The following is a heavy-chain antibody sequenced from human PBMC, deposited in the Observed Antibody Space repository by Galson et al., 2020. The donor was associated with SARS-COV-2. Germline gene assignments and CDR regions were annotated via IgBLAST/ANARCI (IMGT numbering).Heavy chain of an antibody. CDR3: ARVTDSYGYPPDAFDI. J-gene: IGHJ3*02. CDR1: GGSISSYY. Sequence: ETSENLSLTCTVSGGSISSYYWSWIRQPPGKGLEWIGYIYYSGSTNYNPSLKSRVTISVDTSKNQFSLKLSSVTAADTAVYYCARVTDSYGYPPDAFDIWGQGTMVTVSS. V-gene: IGHV4-59*01. CDR2: IYYSGST. D-gene: IGHD5-18*01.